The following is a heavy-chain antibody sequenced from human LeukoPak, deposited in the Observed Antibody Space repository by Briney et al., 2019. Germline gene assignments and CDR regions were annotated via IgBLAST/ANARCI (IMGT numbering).Heavy chain of an antibody. CDR1: GFTVTNND. J-gene: IGHJ4*02. CDR2: INSGGST. D-gene: IGHD2-15*01. CDR3: ARDLISGPATHDS. V-gene: IGHV3-66*01. Sequence: GGSLRLSCAASGFTVTNNDMNWVRQAPGKGLEWISVINSGGSTYFADSVKGRFTVSRDNSKNTLSLQMNSLRVEDTAVYYCARDLISGPATHDSWGQGALVTVSS.